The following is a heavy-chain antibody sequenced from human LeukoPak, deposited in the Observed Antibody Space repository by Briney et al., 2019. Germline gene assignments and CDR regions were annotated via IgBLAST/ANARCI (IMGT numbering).Heavy chain of an antibody. CDR3: ARDVNYAFDY. Sequence: ASVKVSCKPSGYSFTRNGISWVRQAPGEGLEWMAWTSANSGNTNYAQTSQDRVTLTTETSTSTAYMELRSLRSDDTAVYYCARDVNYAFDYWGQGTLVTVSS. V-gene: IGHV1-18*01. CDR2: TSANSGNT. D-gene: IGHD3-16*01. J-gene: IGHJ4*02. CDR1: GYSFTRNG.